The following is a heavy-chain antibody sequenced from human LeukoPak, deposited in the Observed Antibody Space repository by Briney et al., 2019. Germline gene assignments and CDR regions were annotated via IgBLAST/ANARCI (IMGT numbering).Heavy chain of an antibody. Sequence: GGSLRLSCAASGFTFDDYAMHWVRQAPGKGLEWVSGISWNSGSIGYADSVKGRFTISRDNAKNSLYLQMNSLRAEDTALYYCAKDMLRYGCGGNSGTFDYWGQGTLVTVSS. CDR1: GFTFDDYA. CDR2: ISWNSGSI. V-gene: IGHV3-9*01. J-gene: IGHJ4*02. D-gene: IGHD4-23*01. CDR3: AKDMLRYGCGGNSGTFDY.